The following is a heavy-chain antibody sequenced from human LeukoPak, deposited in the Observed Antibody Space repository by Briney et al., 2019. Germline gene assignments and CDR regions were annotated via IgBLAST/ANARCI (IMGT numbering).Heavy chain of an antibody. CDR1: GGTFSNFA. V-gene: IGHV1-69*04. CDR2: IIPLIGRP. CDR3: STPRVEPESPVDYYAMDV. D-gene: IGHD2-21*01. J-gene: IGHJ6*02. Sequence: GASVKVSCKASGGTFSNFAINWVRQAPGQGLEWMGRIIPLIGRPEYAQKFQGRVTITADKSTSTAYMELNTLRSDDTAVYFCSTPRVEPESPVDYYAMDVWGQGTTVIVSS.